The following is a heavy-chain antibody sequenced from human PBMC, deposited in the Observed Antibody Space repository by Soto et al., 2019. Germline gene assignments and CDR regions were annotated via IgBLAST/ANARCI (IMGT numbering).Heavy chain of an antibody. D-gene: IGHD1-26*01. CDR1: GYTFTSYE. CDR3: ARDGTEWHRGSIDP. Sequence: EASVKVSCKASGYTFTSYEINWVRQANGQGLEWMGRINPNLGIANYAQKFQGRVTITADKSTSTAYMELSSLRSEDTAVYYCARDGTEWHRGSIDPWGQGTLVTVSS. V-gene: IGHV1-69*04. J-gene: IGHJ5*02. CDR2: INPNLGIA.